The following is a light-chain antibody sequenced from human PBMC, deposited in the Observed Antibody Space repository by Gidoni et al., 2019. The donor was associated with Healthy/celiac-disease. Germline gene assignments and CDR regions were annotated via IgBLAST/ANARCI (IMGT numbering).Light chain of an antibody. V-gene: IGKV1-33*01. CDR3: QQYDNLPLT. J-gene: IGKJ4*01. Sequence: DIQMTQSPSSLSASVGDRVTITCPASQDISNYFNWYQQKPGKAPKLLIYDASNLETGVPSRFSGSGSGTYFTFTISSLQPEVIATYYCQQYDNLPLTFGGGTKVEIK. CDR1: QDISNY. CDR2: DAS.